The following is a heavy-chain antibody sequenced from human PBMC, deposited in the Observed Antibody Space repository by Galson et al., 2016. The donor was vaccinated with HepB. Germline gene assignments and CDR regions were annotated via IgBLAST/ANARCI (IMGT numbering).Heavy chain of an antibody. Sequence: SLRLSCAASGFTFGSYWMGWVRQAPGRGLEWLANIKTDGSETHYVDSVEGRFTISRDNAQNSMYLQMSGLRTDDTAVYYCARGDKWGWDYWGQGTLVTVSS. CDR3: ARGDKWGWDY. D-gene: IGHD1-26*01. CDR2: IKTDGSET. J-gene: IGHJ4*02. V-gene: IGHV3-7*03. CDR1: GFTFGSYW.